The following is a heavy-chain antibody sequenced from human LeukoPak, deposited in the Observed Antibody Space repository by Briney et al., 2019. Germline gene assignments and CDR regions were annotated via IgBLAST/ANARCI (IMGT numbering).Heavy chain of an antibody. CDR3: ARQTAMGRSGDY. CDR2: IDPGDSDT. CDR1: GYSFTSFW. Sequence: GESLKISCKASGYSFTSFWIGWVRQTLGKGLEWMGIIDPGDSDTRYTPSFQGQVTISADSSLTTAYLQWNSLKASDTAMYYCARQTAMGRSGDYWGQGTLVTVSS. J-gene: IGHJ4*02. D-gene: IGHD5-18*01. V-gene: IGHV5-51*01.